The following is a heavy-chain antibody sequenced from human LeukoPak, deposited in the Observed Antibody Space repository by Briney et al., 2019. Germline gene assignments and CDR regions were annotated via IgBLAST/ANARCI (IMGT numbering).Heavy chain of an antibody. J-gene: IGHJ4*02. V-gene: IGHV3-49*04. CDR1: GFTFGDYA. CDR3: TRDDDGYDYDKFDY. Sequence: GGSLRLSCTASGFTFGDYAMSWVRQAPGKGLEWVGFIRSKAYGGTTEYAASVKGRFTISRDDSKSIAYLQMNSLKTEDTAVYYCTRDDDGYDYDKFDYWGQGTLVTVSS. CDR2: IRSKAYGGTT. D-gene: IGHD5-12*01.